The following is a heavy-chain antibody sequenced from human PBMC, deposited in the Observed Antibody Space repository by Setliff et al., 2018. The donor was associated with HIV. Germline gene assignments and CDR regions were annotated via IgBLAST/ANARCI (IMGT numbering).Heavy chain of an antibody. Sequence: PSETLSLTCAVYSGTFDGYYWSWIRQPPGKGLEWIAEINHSGSTNYISSLKNRVSMSINLSKNQFSLKLTSVTAADTAVYYCVLRVFGPIEYWGQGNQVTVSS. D-gene: IGHD5-12*01. CDR3: VLRVFGPIEY. V-gene: IGHV4-34*08. CDR1: SGTFDGYY. CDR2: INHSGST. J-gene: IGHJ4*02.